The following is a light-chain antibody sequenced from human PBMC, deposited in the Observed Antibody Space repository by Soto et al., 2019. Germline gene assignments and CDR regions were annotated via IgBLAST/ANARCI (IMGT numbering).Light chain of an antibody. J-gene: IGLJ1*01. CDR3: NSYTSSSTRV. CDR1: SSDVGGYNF. CDR2: DVS. Sequence: QSVLTQPASVSGSPGQSITIYCTGTSSDVGGYNFVSWYQQHPGKDPKLMIYDVSTRPSGVSNRFSGSKSGNTASLTISGLQAEDEADYYCNSYTSSSTRVFGTGTKVTV. V-gene: IGLV2-14*01.